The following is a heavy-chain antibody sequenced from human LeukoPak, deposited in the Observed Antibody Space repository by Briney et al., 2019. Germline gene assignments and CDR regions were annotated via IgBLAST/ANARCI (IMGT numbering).Heavy chain of an antibody. J-gene: IGHJ4*02. CDR1: GFTFSSYE. CDR3: ARSAPNSGYFDY. V-gene: IGHV3-66*01. Sequence: PGGSLRLSCAASGFTFSSYEMNWVRQAPGKGLEWVSVIYSGGSTYYADSVKGRFTISRDNSKNTLYLQMNSLRAEDTAVYYCARSAPNSGYFDYWGQGTLVTVSS. D-gene: IGHD3-22*01. CDR2: IYSGGST.